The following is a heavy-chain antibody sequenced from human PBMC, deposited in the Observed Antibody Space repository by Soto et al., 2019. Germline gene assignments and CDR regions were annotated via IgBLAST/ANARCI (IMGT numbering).Heavy chain of an antibody. CDR3: ARMASAGTLNWFDP. D-gene: IGHD6-13*01. J-gene: IGHJ5*02. V-gene: IGHV1-8*02. CDR2: MNPGSGKT. CDR1: GYTFINFD. Sequence: ASVEVSRKXSGYTFINFDISWVRQAAGQGLEWLGWMNPGSGKTGYASKFQGRVAMTRDASTGTSHLELSSLTSDDTAVYYCARMASAGTLNWFDPWGQGTLVTVSS.